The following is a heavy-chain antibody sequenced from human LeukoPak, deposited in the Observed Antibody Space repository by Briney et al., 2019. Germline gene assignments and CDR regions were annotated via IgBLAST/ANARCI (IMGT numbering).Heavy chain of an antibody. V-gene: IGHV4-34*01. Sequence: SETLSLTCAVYGGSFSGYYWSWIRQPPGKGLEWIGEINHSGSTNYNPSLKSRVTISVDTSKNQCSLKLSAVTAADTAVYYCARGPDYGDSDSPFDYWGQGTLVTVSS. CDR3: ARGPDYGDSDSPFDY. D-gene: IGHD4-17*01. CDR2: INHSGST. J-gene: IGHJ4*02. CDR1: GGSFSGYY.